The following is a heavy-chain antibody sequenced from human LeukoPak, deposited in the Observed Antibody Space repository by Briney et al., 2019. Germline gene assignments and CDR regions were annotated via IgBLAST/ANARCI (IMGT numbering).Heavy chain of an antibody. CDR1: GGSISSSSYY. CDR2: IYYSGST. J-gene: IGHJ4*02. CDR3: ARCSPDYYDY. D-gene: IGHD2-15*01. V-gene: IGHV4-39*01. Sequence: SETLSLTCTVSGGSISSSSYYWGWLREPPGKGLEWIGSIYYSGSTYYNPSLKSRVTISVDTSKNQFSLNLSSVTAADTAVYYCARCSPDYYDYWGQGTLVTVSS.